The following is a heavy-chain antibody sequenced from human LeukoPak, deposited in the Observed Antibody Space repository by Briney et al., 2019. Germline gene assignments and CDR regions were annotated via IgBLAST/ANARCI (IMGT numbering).Heavy chain of an antibody. Sequence: TQTLSLTCTVSRGSISSGDYYWSWIRQPPGKGLECIGYIYYSWSTYYNPSLKSRVTISVDTSKNQFSLKLSSVTAADTAVYYCARENYDFETFDPRSQGTLVTVSS. CDR1: RGSISSGDYY. CDR3: ARENYDFETFDP. D-gene: IGHD3-3*01. J-gene: IGHJ5*02. CDR2: IYYSWST. V-gene: IGHV4-30-4*08.